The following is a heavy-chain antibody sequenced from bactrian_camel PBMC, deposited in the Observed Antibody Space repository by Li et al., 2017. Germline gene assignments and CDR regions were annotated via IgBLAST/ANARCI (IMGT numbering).Heavy chain of an antibody. CDR3: AAVRYGVTWYPLCRARSADFGY. V-gene: IGHV3S53*01. D-gene: IGHD6*01. Sequence: HVQLVESGGGSVQAGGSLRLSCKSSHFTGNMACVGWFRQAPGKEREGVAYIAINGGTDYTYAVAGRFTISKDNAKNEMYLQMNSLKPEDTAMYYCAAVRYGVTWYPLCRARSADFGYWGQGTQVTVS. J-gene: IGHJ6*01. CDR1: HFTGNMAC. CDR2: IAINGGT.